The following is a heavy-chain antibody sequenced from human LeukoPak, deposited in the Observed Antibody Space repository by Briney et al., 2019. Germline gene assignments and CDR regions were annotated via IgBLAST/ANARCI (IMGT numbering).Heavy chain of an antibody. D-gene: IGHD3-10*01. CDR3: AKGTMVRGINYFDY. Sequence: GGSQRLSCAASGFTFSSYAMSWVRQAPGKGLEWVSAISGSGGSTYYADSVKGRFTISRDNSKNTLYLQMNSLRAEDTAVYYCAKGTMVRGINYFDYWGQGTLVTVSS. J-gene: IGHJ4*02. V-gene: IGHV3-23*01. CDR2: ISGSGGST. CDR1: GFTFSSYA.